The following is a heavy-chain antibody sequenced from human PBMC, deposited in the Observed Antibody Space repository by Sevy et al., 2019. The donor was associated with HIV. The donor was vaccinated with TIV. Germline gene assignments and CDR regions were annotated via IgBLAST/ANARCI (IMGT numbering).Heavy chain of an antibody. V-gene: IGHV3-21*01. CDR1: GFTFNSHT. CDR3: ARVKDYGDYGAFDI. Sequence: GGSLRLSCAGPGFTFNSHTMNWVRQAPGKGLEWVSSISSSSSYIYYGDSVKGRFTISRDNAKSSLFLQMNSLRAEDTAIYFCARVKDYGDYGAFDIWGQGTMVTVSS. J-gene: IGHJ3*02. CDR2: ISSSSSYI. D-gene: IGHD4-17*01.